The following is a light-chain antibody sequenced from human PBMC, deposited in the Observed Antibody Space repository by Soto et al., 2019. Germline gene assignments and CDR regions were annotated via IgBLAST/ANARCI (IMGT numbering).Light chain of an antibody. V-gene: IGKV1-5*01. J-gene: IGKJ1*01. CDR1: QSVSTW. Sequence: DLQMTQSPSSLSASVGDTVTITCRASQSVSTWLAWYQQKPGKAPKLLIYDASSLESGVPSRFSGSGSGTELTLTISSLQAEDSATYYCQQYNSYSPTFGQGTKVEIK. CDR2: DAS. CDR3: QQYNSYSPT.